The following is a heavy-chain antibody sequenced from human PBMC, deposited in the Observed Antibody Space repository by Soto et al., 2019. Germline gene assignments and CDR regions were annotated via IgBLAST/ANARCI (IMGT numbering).Heavy chain of an antibody. V-gene: IGHV1-69*01. J-gene: IGHJ6*02. CDR2: IIPIFGTA. Sequence: QVQLVQSGAEVQKPGSSVKVSCKASGGTFSSYAISWVRQAPGQGLEWMGGIIPIFGTANYAQKFQGRVTITADESTSTAYMELSSLRSEDTAVYXCARQSPRLPPDYYYGMDVWGQGTTVTVSS. CDR3: ARQSPRLPPDYYYGMDV. D-gene: IGHD5-18*01. CDR1: GGTFSSYA.